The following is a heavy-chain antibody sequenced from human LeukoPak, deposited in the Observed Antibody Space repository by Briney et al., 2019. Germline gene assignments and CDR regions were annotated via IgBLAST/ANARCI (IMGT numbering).Heavy chain of an antibody. J-gene: IGHJ5*01. CDR1: GYTFASYG. V-gene: IGHV1-18*01. CDR3: ARASGSYWWFDS. Sequence: ASVKVSCKTSGYTFASYGISWVRQAPGQGLEWMGWISGYNGNTKYAQKFQGSVTITRDTSTSTVYMELSRLRSDDTAVYYCARASGSYWWFDSWGQGTLVTVSS. CDR2: ISGYNGNT. D-gene: IGHD1-26*01.